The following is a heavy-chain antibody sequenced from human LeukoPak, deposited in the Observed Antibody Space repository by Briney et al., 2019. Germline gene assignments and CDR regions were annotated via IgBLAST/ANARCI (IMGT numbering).Heavy chain of an antibody. D-gene: IGHD6-19*01. CDR3: ARDMEVAGTSIDY. J-gene: IGHJ4*02. V-gene: IGHV3-33*01. CDR1: GFTFSSYG. CDR2: IWYDGSNK. Sequence: PGGSLRLSCAASGFTFSSYGMHWVRQAPGKGLEWVAVIWYDGSNKYYADSGKGRFTISRDNSKNTLYLQMNSLRAEDTAVYYCARDMEVAGTSIDYWGQGTLVSVSS.